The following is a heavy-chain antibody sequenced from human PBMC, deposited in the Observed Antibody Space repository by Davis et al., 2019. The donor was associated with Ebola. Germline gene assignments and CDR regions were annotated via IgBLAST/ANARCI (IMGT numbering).Heavy chain of an antibody. CDR2: ICGSGFGT. V-gene: IGHV3-23*01. Sequence: GESLKISCEASGFTFSTYAMNWVRQAPGRGLEWISVICGSGFGTYYTYYADSVEGRFTIFRDDSKNTLYLQMNSLRAEDTAIYYCAKFPTGRIAREVAFFDRWGQGTLVTVSS. D-gene: IGHD3-3*02. J-gene: IGHJ5*02. CDR3: AKFPTGRIAREVAFFDR. CDR1: GFTFSTYA.